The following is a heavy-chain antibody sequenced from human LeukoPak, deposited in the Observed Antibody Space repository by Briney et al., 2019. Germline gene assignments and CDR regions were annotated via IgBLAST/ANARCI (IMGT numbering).Heavy chain of an antibody. CDR3: ARENSGSYYQFDY. CDR1: GFTVSSSE. V-gene: IGHV3-48*03. J-gene: IGHJ4*02. Sequence: GGSLRLSCAASGFTVSSSEMNWVRQAPGKGLEWVSYISRSGSTIFYADSVKGRFTISRDNAKNSLYLQMNSLRAEDTAVYYCARENSGSYYQFDYWGQGTLVTVSS. D-gene: IGHD1-26*01. CDR2: ISRSGSTI.